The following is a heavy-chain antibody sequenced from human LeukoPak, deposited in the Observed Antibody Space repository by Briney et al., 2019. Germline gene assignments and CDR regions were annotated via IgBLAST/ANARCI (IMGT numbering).Heavy chain of an antibody. V-gene: IGHV1-18*01. CDR2: ISAYNGNT. CDR3: ARGYYDSSGYYYSHFDY. J-gene: IGHJ4*02. D-gene: IGHD3-22*01. Sequence: ASVKVSCKASGYTFTSYGISWVRQAHGQGNEWMGWISAYNGNTNYAQKLQGRVTMTTDTSTSTAYMELRSLRSDDTAVYYCARGYYDSSGYYYSHFDYWGQGTLVTVSS. CDR1: GYTFTSYG.